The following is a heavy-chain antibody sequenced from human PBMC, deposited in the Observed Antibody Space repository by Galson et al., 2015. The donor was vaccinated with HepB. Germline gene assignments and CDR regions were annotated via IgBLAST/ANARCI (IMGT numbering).Heavy chain of an antibody. CDR2: IKTNTGNP. CDR3: ARGYYGSESYYWTYNWFDP. J-gene: IGHJ5*02. V-gene: IGHV7-4-1*02. D-gene: IGHD3-10*01. Sequence: SVKVSCTASGYTFTSYAMHWVRQAPGQGLEWMGWIKTNTGNPTYAHGFTGRFVISLDNSVNTAYLQISSLKAEDTAVYYCARGYYGSESYYWTYNWFDPWGQGTLVTVSS. CDR1: GYTFTSYA.